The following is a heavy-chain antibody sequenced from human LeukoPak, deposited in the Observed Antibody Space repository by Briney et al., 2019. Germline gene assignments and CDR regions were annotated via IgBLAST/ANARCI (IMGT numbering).Heavy chain of an antibody. Sequence: QTGGSLRLSCAASGFTFSSYSMNWVRQAPGKGLEWVSYISSSSSTIYYADSVKGRFTISRDNAKNSLYLQMNSLRAEDTAVYYCAKDRRAYCSSTSCSFDYWGQGTLVTVSS. V-gene: IGHV3-48*01. D-gene: IGHD2-2*01. CDR3: AKDRRAYCSSTSCSFDY. CDR2: ISSSSSTI. CDR1: GFTFSSYS. J-gene: IGHJ4*02.